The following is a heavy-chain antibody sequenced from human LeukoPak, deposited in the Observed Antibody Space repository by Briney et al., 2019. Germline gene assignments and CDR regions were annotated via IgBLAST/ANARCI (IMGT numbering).Heavy chain of an antibody. J-gene: IGHJ4*02. V-gene: IGHV4-59*08. CDR2: IHYSGST. CDR3: AKSGGYGLIDY. D-gene: IGHD1-26*01. Sequence: SETLSLTCTVSGGSISSYYWSWIRQPPGKGLEWIGYIHYSGSTNYNPSLKSRVTISVDTSKNQFSLRLNSVTAADTAMYYCAKSGGYGLIDYWGQGTRVTVSS. CDR1: GGSISSYY.